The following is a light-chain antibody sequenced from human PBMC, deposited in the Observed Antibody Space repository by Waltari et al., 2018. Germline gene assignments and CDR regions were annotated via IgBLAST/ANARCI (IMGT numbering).Light chain of an antibody. CDR1: SSDVGGYSL. Sequence: QSALTQPASVSGSPGQSITLSCIGTSSDVGGYSLVSWYQQHPGKAPKLMIYEDSKRPAGGSNRLSGVKTGNTASLTISGLQAEDDADYYLCSYVRNVTWVFGGGTKLTVL. V-gene: IGLV2-23*01. CDR2: EDS. CDR3: CSYVRNVTWV. J-gene: IGLJ3*02.